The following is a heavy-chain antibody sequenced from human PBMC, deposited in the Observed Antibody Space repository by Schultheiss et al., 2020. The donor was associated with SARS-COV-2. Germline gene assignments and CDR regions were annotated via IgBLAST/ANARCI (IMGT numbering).Heavy chain of an antibody. CDR3: TRHKSTTGGIDY. Sequence: GGSLRLSCAASGFTFSSYAMSWVRQAPGKGLEWVSAISGSGGSTYYADSVKGRFTISRDNSKNTLYLQMNSLRAEDTAVYYCTRHKSTTGGIDYWGQGTLVTVTS. J-gene: IGHJ4*02. CDR1: GFTFSSYA. CDR2: ISGSGGST. V-gene: IGHV3-23*01. D-gene: IGHD4-11*01.